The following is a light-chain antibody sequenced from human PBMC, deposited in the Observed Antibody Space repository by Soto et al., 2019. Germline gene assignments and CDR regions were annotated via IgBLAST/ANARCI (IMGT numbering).Light chain of an antibody. CDR1: SSDVGPYDY. CDR2: EVS. V-gene: IGLV2-14*01. J-gene: IGLJ1*01. CDR3: CSYTSSDTYV. Sequence: QSVLTQPASVTGSPGQSITISCTGTSSDVGPYDYVSWYQQYPGKVPKLIIYEVSNRPSGISDRFSGSKSGNTASLTISRLQSEDEADYYCCSYTSSDTYVFGTGTKATVL.